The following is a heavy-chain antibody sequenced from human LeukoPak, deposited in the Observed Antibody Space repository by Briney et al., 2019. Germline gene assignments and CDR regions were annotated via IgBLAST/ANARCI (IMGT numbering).Heavy chain of an antibody. Sequence: GGSLRLFCAASGFTFSDYYMSWIRQAPGKGLEWVSYISSSGSTIYYADSVKGRFTISRDNAKNSLYLQMNSLRAEDTAVYYCARDKAKDIVVVPAAIPNWGQGTLVTVSS. D-gene: IGHD2-2*01. J-gene: IGHJ4*02. V-gene: IGHV3-11*01. CDR1: GFTFSDYY. CDR2: ISSSGSTI. CDR3: ARDKAKDIVVVPAAIPN.